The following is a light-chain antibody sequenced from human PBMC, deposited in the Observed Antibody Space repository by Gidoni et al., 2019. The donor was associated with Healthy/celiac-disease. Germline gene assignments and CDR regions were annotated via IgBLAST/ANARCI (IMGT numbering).Light chain of an antibody. Sequence: SSELTQDPAVSVALGQTVRITCQGYSLRSYYASWYQQQPGQAPVLGIYGKNNRPSGIPDRFSGSSSGNTAPLTITGAQAEDEADYYCNSRDSSGNHLVFGGGTKLTVL. J-gene: IGLJ2*01. V-gene: IGLV3-19*01. CDR3: NSRDSSGNHLV. CDR1: SLRSYY. CDR2: GKN.